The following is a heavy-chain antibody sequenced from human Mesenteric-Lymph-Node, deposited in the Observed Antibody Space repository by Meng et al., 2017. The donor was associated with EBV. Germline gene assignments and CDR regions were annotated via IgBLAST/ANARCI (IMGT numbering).Heavy chain of an antibody. D-gene: IGHD1-20*01. Sequence: QVQHLQFGAEVRKPGASVKVSCKTSGYSFTEYAMHWVRQAPGQGLEWMGWMNVDNGKTKYSEKFQGRVTFTRDKSATTGYMELSSLTSEDTALYYCTRTPTLYNWNDDYWGQGTLVTVSS. CDR3: TRTPTLYNWNDDY. V-gene: IGHV1-3*01. CDR1: GYSFTEYA. CDR2: MNVDNGKT. J-gene: IGHJ4*02.